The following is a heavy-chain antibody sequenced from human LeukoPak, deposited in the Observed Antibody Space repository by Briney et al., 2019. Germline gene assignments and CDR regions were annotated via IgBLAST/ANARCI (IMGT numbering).Heavy chain of an antibody. J-gene: IGHJ4*02. CDR1: GGSFSGYY. CDR3: ARGRKRAVRGSTSCCNFDY. V-gene: IGHV4-34*01. Sequence: SETLSLTCAVYGGSFSGYYWSWIRQPPGKGLEWIGEINHSGSTNYNPSLKSRVTISVDTSKNQFSLELSSVTAADTAVYYCARGRKRAVRGSTSCCNFDYWGQGTLVTVSS. CDR2: INHSGST. D-gene: IGHD2-2*01.